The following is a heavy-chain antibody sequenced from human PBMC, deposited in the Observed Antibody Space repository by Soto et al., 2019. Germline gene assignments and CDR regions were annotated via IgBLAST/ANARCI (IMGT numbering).Heavy chain of an antibody. Sequence: EVQLVESGGVVVQPGGSLRLSCAASGFTFDDYTMHWVRQAPGKGLEWVSLISWGGGSTYHADSVKGRFTISRDNSTNSLYLQLNSVRTEDTALYYCAKIGEGAGWGQGTLVTVSS. CDR1: GFTFDDYT. CDR3: AKIGEGAG. D-gene: IGHD3-10*01. V-gene: IGHV3-43*01. CDR2: ISWGGGST. J-gene: IGHJ4*02.